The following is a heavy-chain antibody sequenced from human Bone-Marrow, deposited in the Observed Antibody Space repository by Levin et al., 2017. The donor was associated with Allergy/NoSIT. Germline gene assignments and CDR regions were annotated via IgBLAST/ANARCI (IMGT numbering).Heavy chain of an antibody. V-gene: IGHV1-46*01. CDR2: INPSGGST. Sequence: ASVKVSCKASGYTFTSYYMHWVRQAPGQGLEWMGIINPSGGSTSYAQKFQGRVTMTRDTSTSTVYMELSSLRSEDTAVYYCARGPYYRLDYYYYGMDVWDQGTTVTVSS. J-gene: IGHJ6*02. CDR3: ARGPYYRLDYYYYGMDV. D-gene: IGHD3-22*01. CDR1: GYTFTSYY.